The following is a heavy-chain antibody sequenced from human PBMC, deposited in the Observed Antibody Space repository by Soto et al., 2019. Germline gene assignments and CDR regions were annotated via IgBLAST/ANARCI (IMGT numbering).Heavy chain of an antibody. CDR3: SRYGMDYYDSSGYYYSPYYFDY. J-gene: IGHJ4*02. Sequence: PSETLSLTCAVSGGSISSGGYSWSWIRQPPGKGLEWIGYIYHSGSTYYNPSLKSRVTISVDRSKNQFSLKLSSVTAADTAVNYCSRYGMDYYDSSGYYYSPYYFDYWGQGTLVTVSS. D-gene: IGHD3-22*01. CDR1: GGSISSGGYS. V-gene: IGHV4-30-2*01. CDR2: IYHSGST.